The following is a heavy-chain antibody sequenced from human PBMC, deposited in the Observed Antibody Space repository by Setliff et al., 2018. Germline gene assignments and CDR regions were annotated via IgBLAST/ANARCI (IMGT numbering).Heavy chain of an antibody. V-gene: IGHV4-59*08. J-gene: IGHJ4*02. D-gene: IGHD5-12*01. CDR1: GGSITSHY. CDR3: ARLGYRGDLDY. CDR2: IDYSGTT. Sequence: SETLSLTCSVSGGSITSHYWSWIRQSPGKGLEWIGYIDYSGTTNYNPSLKSRVTISVDTSKNQFSLKLSSVTAADTAVYYCARLGYRGDLDYWGQGTLVTVSS.